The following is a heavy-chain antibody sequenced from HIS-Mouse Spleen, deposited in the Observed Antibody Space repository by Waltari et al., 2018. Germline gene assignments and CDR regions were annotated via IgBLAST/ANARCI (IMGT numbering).Heavy chain of an antibody. Sequence: QLQLQESGPGLVKPSETLSLTCTVSGGSISSSSYSWGWIRQPPGKGLEWIVSIYYSGSTYNNPSLKSRVTISVDTSKNQFSRKLSSVTAADTAVYYCAREIPYSSSWYDWYFDLWGRGTLVTVSS. D-gene: IGHD6-13*01. CDR3: AREIPYSSSWYDWYFDL. V-gene: IGHV4-39*07. CDR1: GGSISSSSYS. CDR2: IYYSGST. J-gene: IGHJ2*01.